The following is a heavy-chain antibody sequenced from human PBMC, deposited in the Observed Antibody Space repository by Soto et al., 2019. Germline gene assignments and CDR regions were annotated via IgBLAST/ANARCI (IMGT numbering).Heavy chain of an antibody. CDR1: GFTFSTYG. D-gene: IGHD3-3*02. J-gene: IGHJ6*02. CDR2: ISYDGSNK. Sequence: SLRLSCAGSGFTFSTYGMHWVRQAPGKGLEWVAVISYDGSNKYYADSVKGRFTISRDNSKNTLYLLMNSLRAEDTAVYYCAKDAFVERRDYYFYNMDVWGHGTTVTVSS. V-gene: IGHV3-30*18. CDR3: AKDAFVERRDYYFYNMDV.